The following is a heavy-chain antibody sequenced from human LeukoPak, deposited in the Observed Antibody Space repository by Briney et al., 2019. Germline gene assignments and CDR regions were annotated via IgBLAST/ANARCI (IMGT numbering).Heavy chain of an antibody. V-gene: IGHV3-30*02. CDR1: GFTFSSYG. CDR3: ARDGGLYSVVRGADYNCFDY. CDR2: IRYDGSNK. Sequence: GGSLRLSCAASGFTFSSYGMHWVRQAPGKGLEWVAFIRYDGSNKYYADSVKGRFTISRDNSKNTLYLQMNSLRAEDTAVYYCARDGGLYSVVRGADYNCFDYWGQGTLVTVSS. J-gene: IGHJ4*02. D-gene: IGHD3-10*01.